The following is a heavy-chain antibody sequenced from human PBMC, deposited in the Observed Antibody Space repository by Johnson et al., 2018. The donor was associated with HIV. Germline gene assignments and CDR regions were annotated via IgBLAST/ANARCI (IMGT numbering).Heavy chain of an antibody. CDR2: INSDGSST. V-gene: IGHV3-74*02. CDR3: ARPNFLYENDAFDI. CDR1: GFTFDDYA. Sequence: VQLVESGGGLVQPGRSLRLSCAASGFTFDDYAMHWVRQAPGKGLVWVSRINSDGSSTSSADSVRGRFTISRDNAKNTLYLQMNSLRAEDTAVYYCARPNFLYENDAFDIWGQGTMVTVSS. J-gene: IGHJ3*02. D-gene: IGHD2-2*02.